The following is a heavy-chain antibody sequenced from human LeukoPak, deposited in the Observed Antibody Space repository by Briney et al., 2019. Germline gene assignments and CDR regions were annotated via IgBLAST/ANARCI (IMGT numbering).Heavy chain of an antibody. Sequence: GGSLRLSCAVSGFTFSSYWMSWVREAPGKGLEGVANIKQDGSEKYYVDSVKGPFTISRNNEKNSLYLQMNSLRAEDTAVYYCTRERYCSSTSCYRFAYFQEWGQGTLVTVSS. CDR1: GFTFSSYW. CDR3: TRERYCSSTSCYRFAYFQE. CDR2: IKQDGSEK. V-gene: IGHV3-7*01. D-gene: IGHD2-2*01. J-gene: IGHJ1*01.